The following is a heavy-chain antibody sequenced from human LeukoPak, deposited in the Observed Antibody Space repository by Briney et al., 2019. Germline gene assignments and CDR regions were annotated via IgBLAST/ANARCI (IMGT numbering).Heavy chain of an antibody. D-gene: IGHD1-26*01. CDR1: GFTFSSYA. CDR2: ISGSGGGT. V-gene: IGHV3-23*01. J-gene: IGHJ5*02. CDR3: AKDMGLLGGSLNWFDP. Sequence: GGSLRLSCAASGFTFSSYAMSWVRQAPGKGLEWVSAISGSGGGTYYADSVKGRFTISRDNSKNTLYLQMNSLRAEDTAVYYCAKDMGLLGGSLNWFDPWGQGTLVTVSS.